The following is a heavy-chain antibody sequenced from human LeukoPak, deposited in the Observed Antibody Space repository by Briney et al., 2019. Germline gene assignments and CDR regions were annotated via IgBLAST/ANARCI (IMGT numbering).Heavy chain of an antibody. CDR1: GGSVSSSSHY. V-gene: IGHV4-39*01. Sequence: PSETLSLTCTVSGGSVSSSSHYWGWIRQPPGKGLECIGSIYYSGSTYYNPSLQSRVTISVDTSKNQFFLKLSSVTAADTAVYYCARPGTSQGGLNGMDVWGQGTTVTVSS. CDR2: IYYSGST. J-gene: IGHJ6*02. D-gene: IGHD1-26*01. CDR3: ARPGTSQGGLNGMDV.